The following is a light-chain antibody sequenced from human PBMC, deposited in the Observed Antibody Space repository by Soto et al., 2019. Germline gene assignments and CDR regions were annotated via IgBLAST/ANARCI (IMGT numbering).Light chain of an antibody. CDR3: QQASSFPLT. CDR2: AAS. Sequence: DIQMTQSPSSLSASVGDRVTITCQASQDISSWLAWYQQKPGKAPKLLIYAASSLQSGVPSRFSGSASGTYFTLTISSLQPEDFATYYCQQASSFPLTFGQGTRLEIK. J-gene: IGKJ5*01. CDR1: QDISSW. V-gene: IGKV1-12*01.